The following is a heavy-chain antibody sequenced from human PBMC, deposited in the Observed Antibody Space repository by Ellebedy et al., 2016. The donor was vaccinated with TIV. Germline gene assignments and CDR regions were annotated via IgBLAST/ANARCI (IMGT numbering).Heavy chain of an antibody. V-gene: IGHV4-59*11. CDR2: IYSSGRT. J-gene: IGHJ4*02. CDR1: GASISGHY. CDR3: ARFRGGGGSSYFDH. D-gene: IGHD2-15*01. Sequence: SETLSLXXPVSGASISGHYWSWIRQPPGKGLEWIAYIYSSGRTNSNPSLQSRVTISGDTSKNQFSLKLSSVTAADTAVYYCARFRGGGGSSYFDHWGQGTLVTVSS.